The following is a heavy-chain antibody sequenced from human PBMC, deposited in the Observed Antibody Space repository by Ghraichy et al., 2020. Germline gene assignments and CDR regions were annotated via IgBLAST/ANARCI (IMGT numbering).Heavy chain of an antibody. Sequence: GALRLSCAASGFRFSIYSMHWVRQAPGKGLEWVALISPDGSEEYYADSVKGRFTISRDNSKNTLYLQMNSLRIEDTAVYYCAREDCGGNCNYHPRLDYWGQGTLGTVSS. CDR3: AREDCGGNCNYHPRLDY. CDR1: GFRFSIYS. D-gene: IGHD2-21*01. J-gene: IGHJ4*02. CDR2: ISPDGSEE. V-gene: IGHV3-30-3*01.